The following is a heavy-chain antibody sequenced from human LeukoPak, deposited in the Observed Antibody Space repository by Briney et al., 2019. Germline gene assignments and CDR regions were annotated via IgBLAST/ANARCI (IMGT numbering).Heavy chain of an antibody. CDR2: INSNSRYK. D-gene: IGHD3-22*01. J-gene: IGHJ2*01. CDR3: ARSRQHQYDSSGHYEIFNWYFDL. CDR1: GFTFSSYS. V-gene: IGHV3-21*01. Sequence: GGSLRLSCAASGFTFSSYSMNWVRQAPGKGLEWVSSINSNSRYKYYADSVKGRFTISRDNAKNSLYLQMNSLRAEDTAVYYCARSRQHQYDSSGHYEIFNWYFDLWGRGTLVTVSS.